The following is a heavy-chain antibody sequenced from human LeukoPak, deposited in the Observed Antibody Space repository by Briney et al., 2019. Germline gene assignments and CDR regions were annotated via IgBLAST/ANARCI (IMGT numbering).Heavy chain of an antibody. V-gene: IGHV4-39*07. CDR3: ARGDYSSSYGY. D-gene: IGHD6-13*01. J-gene: IGHJ4*02. Sequence: PSETLSLTCTVSGGSISSSSYYWGWIRQPPGKGLEWIGEINHSGSTNYNPSLKSRVTISVDTSKNQFSLKLSSVTAADTAVYYCARGDYSSSYGYWGQGTLVTVSS. CDR2: INHSGST. CDR1: GGSISSSSYY.